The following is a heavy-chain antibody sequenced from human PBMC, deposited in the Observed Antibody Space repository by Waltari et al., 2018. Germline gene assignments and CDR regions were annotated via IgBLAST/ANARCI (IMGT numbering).Heavy chain of an antibody. V-gene: IGHV3-53*01. J-gene: IGHJ5*02. CDR2: IYSRGST. D-gene: IGHD3-22*01. Sequence: EVQLVESGGGLIQPGGSLRLSCAASGFTVSSNYMSWVRQAPGKGLEWVSVIYSRGSTYYADSVKGRFTISRDNSKNTLYLQMNSLRAEDTAVYYCARDRGHYYDSSGYYHWGQGTLVTVSS. CDR3: ARDRGHYYDSSGYYH. CDR1: GFTVSSNY.